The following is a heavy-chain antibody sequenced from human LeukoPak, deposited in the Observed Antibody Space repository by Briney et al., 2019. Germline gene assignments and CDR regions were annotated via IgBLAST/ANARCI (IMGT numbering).Heavy chain of an antibody. CDR2: IYYSGST. CDR1: GGSISSYY. V-gene: IGHV4-59*01. D-gene: IGHD1-26*01. J-gene: IGHJ3*02. CDR3: ARETRLHSGSYSNDAFDI. Sequence: SETLSLTCTVSGGSISSYYWSWIRQPPGQGLEWIGYIYYSGSTDHNPSLKSRVTISLDTSTNQSSLRLSSVTAADTAVYYCARETRLHSGSYSNDAFDIWGQGTMVTVSS.